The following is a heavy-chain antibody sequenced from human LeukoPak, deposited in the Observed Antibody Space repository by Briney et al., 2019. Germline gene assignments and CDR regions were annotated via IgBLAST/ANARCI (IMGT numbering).Heavy chain of an antibody. CDR2: INHSGST. CDR1: GGSFSGYY. Sequence: PSKTLSLTCAVYGGSFSGYYWSWSRQPPGKGLEWIGEINHSGSTNYNPSLKSRVTISVDTSKNQFSLKLSSVTAADTAVYYCARDRYCSGGSCTHDAFDIWGQGTMVTVSS. J-gene: IGHJ3*02. D-gene: IGHD2-15*01. V-gene: IGHV4-34*01. CDR3: ARDRYCSGGSCTHDAFDI.